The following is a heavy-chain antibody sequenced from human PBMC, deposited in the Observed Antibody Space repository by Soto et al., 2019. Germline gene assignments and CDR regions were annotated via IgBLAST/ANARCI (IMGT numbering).Heavy chain of an antibody. CDR3: ARVPIRELCSNYYYYGMDV. J-gene: IGHJ6*04. Sequence: SETLSLTCTVSGGSISSYYWNWIRQPPGKGLEWIGYIYYSGTTNYNPSLKSRLTISVDTSKNQFSLKLNSVTAADTAVYYCARVPIRELCSNYYYYGMDVWGDATTVTVSS. CDR2: IYYSGTT. V-gene: IGHV4-59*01. CDR1: GGSISSYY. D-gene: IGHD3-10*02.